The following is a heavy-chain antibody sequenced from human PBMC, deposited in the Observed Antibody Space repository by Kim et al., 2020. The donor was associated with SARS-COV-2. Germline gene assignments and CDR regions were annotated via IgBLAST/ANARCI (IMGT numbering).Heavy chain of an antibody. J-gene: IGHJ4*02. V-gene: IGHV3-30*04. CDR3: ARERMKDYDY. CDR1: GFTFSSYA. Sequence: GGSLRLSCAASGFTFSSYAMHWVRQAPGKGLEWVAVISYDGSNKYYADSVKGRFTISRDNSKNTLYLQMNSLRAEDTAVYYCARERMKDYDYWGQGTLVTGSS. CDR2: ISYDGSNK. D-gene: IGHD3-16*01.